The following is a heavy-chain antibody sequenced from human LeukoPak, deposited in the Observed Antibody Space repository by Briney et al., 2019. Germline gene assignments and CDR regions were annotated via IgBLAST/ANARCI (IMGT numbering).Heavy chain of an antibody. CDR3: ARAYCGGDCYFGFDY. Sequence: PSETLSLTCTVAGGSISSSSYYWGWIRQPPGKGLEWIGSIYYSGSTYYNPSLKSRVTISVDTSKNQFSPKLSSVTAADTAVYYCARAYCGGDCYFGFDYWGQGTLVSVSS. CDR2: IYYSGST. D-gene: IGHD2-21*02. J-gene: IGHJ4*02. V-gene: IGHV4-39*01. CDR1: GGSISSSSYY.